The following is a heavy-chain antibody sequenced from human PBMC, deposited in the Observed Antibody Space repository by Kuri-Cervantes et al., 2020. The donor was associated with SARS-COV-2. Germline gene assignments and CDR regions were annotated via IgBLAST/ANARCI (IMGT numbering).Heavy chain of an antibody. J-gene: IGHJ2*01. D-gene: IGHD5-24*01. CDR1: GGPISSYY. CDR3: ARDLGQKRWLQYWYFDL. Sequence: ESLKISCTVSGGPISSYYWSWIRQPPGKGLEWIGYIYYSGSTNYNPSLKSRVTISVDTSKNQFSLKLSSVTAADTAVYYCARDLGQKRWLQYWYFDLWGRGTLVTVSS. CDR2: IYYSGST. V-gene: IGHV4-59*01.